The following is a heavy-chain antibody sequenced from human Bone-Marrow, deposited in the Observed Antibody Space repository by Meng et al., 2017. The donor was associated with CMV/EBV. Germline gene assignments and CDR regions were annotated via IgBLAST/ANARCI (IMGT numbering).Heavy chain of an antibody. CDR3: ARLDMGTAMVTHYYYGMYV. CDR2: IYPGDSDT. J-gene: IGHJ6*02. CDR1: GYSFTSYW. Sequence: GGSLRLSCKGSGYSFTSYWIGWVRQMPGKGLEWMGIIYPGDSDTRYSPSFQGQVTISADKSISTAYLQWSSLKASDTAMYYCARLDMGTAMVTHYYYGMYVWGQGTTVTVSS. D-gene: IGHD5-18*01. V-gene: IGHV5-51*01.